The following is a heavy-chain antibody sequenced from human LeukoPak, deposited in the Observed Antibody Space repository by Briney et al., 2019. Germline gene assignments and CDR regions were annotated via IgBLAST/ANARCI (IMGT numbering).Heavy chain of an antibody. CDR3: ARDRFPYDSSGYYYFGY. J-gene: IGHJ4*02. CDR2: INPNSGGT. CDR1: GYTFTGYY. Sequence: ASVKVSCTASGYTFTGYYMHWVRQAPGQGLEWMGWINPNSGGTNYAQKFQGWVTMTRDTSISTAYMELSRLRSDDTAVYYCARDRFPYDSSGYYYFGYWGQGTLVTVSS. D-gene: IGHD3-22*01. V-gene: IGHV1-2*04.